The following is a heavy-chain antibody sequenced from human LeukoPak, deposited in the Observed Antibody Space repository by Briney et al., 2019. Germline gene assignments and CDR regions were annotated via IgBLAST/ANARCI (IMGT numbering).Heavy chain of an antibody. Sequence: GGSLRLSCEASGFTFGRISMHWVRQAPGKGLEWVALISRDGGTTFYADSVEGRFTISRDNSRNTVYLHMNSLRAEDTAVYYCAREDTAMVHFDYWGQGTLVTVSS. CDR3: AREDTAMVHFDY. CDR2: ISRDGGTT. D-gene: IGHD5-18*01. J-gene: IGHJ4*02. V-gene: IGHV3-30*03. CDR1: GFTFGRIS.